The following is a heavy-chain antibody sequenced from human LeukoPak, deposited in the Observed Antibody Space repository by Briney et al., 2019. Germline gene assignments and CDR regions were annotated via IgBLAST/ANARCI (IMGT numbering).Heavy chain of an antibody. CDR3: ARDKVGPGPPSGYYYDSSGYYYDPFFDY. J-gene: IGHJ4*02. CDR1: GYTFTSYG. V-gene: IGHV1-18*01. Sequence: ASVKVSCKASGYTFTSYGTSWVRQAPGQGLEWMGWISAYNGNTDYAQKLQGRVTMTPDTSTSTAYMELRSLRSDGTAVYYCARDKVGPGPPSGYYYDSSGYYYDPFFDYWGQGTLVTVSS. CDR2: ISAYNGNT. D-gene: IGHD3-22*01.